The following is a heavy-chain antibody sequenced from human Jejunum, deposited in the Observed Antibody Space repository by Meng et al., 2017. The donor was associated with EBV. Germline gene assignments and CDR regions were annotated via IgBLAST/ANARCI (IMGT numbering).Heavy chain of an antibody. V-gene: IGHV4-4*02. J-gene: IGHJ4*02. CDR2: IYHSGST. CDR3: ARYGSGYFPALWY. D-gene: IGHD3-3*01. CDR1: GDSISSSIW. Sequence: QVQLQGSGPGMVKPSGYLSLTCAVSGDSISSSIWWSWVRQTPGKGLEWIGEIYHSGSTNYNPSLKSRVTISVDKSKNQFSLKLSSVTAADTAVYYCARYGSGYFPALWYWGQGTLVTVSS.